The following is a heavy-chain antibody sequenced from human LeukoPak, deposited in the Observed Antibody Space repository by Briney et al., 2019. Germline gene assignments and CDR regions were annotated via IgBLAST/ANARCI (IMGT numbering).Heavy chain of an antibody. J-gene: IGHJ4*02. CDR3: ARHAGGGKRFDY. Sequence: SETLSLTCTVSDDSISDYYRGWIRQPPGKGLEWIGYFYNSGRSTYNPSLKSRVTISADTSKNHFSLKLNSVTTADTAVYYCARHAGGGKRFDYWGQGTLVTVSS. CDR1: DDSISDYY. CDR2: FYNSGRS. V-gene: IGHV4-59*01. D-gene: IGHD1-26*01.